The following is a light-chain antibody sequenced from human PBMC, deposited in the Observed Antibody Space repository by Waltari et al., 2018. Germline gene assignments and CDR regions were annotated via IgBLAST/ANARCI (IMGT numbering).Light chain of an antibody. Sequence: DIQMTQSPSSLSASVADRVTITGRASQGIGNFLAWFQQGPGKVPQLLIHYASTLQSGVQSRFSGSGSGTDFTLTISNLQPEDVATYYCQKFDSVPWTFGQGTKVEIK. CDR2: YAS. CDR3: QKFDSVPWT. CDR1: QGIGNF. J-gene: IGKJ1*01. V-gene: IGKV1-27*01.